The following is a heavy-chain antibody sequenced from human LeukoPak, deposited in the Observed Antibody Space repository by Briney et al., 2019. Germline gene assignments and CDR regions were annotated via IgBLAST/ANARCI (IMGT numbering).Heavy chain of an antibody. CDR3: ARHAGLAVAATGFDY. CDR1: GGSIGSSSYY. D-gene: IGHD6-19*01. Sequence: SETLSLTCTVSGGSIGSSSYYWGWIRQPPGKGLEWVGSIHYSGSTYYNPSLKSRLTISVDTSKNQLSLKLNSVTAADTGVYYCARHAGLAVAATGFDYWGQGTLVTVSS. J-gene: IGHJ4*02. CDR2: IHYSGST. V-gene: IGHV4-39*01.